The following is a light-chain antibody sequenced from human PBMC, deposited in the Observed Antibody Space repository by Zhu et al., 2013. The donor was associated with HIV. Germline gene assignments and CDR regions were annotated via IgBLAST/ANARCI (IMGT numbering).Light chain of an antibody. V-gene: IGKV3-20*01. CDR2: GAS. Sequence: EIVLTQSPGTLSLSPGERATLSCRASQTVNGNYLAWYQQRPGQAPRLLIYGASNRATGIPDRFSGGGSGTDFTLTINRLEPEDFALYYCQQYGGSPLAFGPGTKVDIK. CDR1: QTVNGNY. J-gene: IGKJ3*01. CDR3: QQYGGSPLA.